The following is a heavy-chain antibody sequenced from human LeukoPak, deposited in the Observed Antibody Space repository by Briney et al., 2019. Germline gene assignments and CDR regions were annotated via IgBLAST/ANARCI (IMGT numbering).Heavy chain of an antibody. J-gene: IGHJ6*03. Sequence: ASVKVSCKASGYTFTSYYMHWVRQAPGQGLEWMGIINPSGGSTSYAQKFQGRVTMTRDMSTSTVCMELSSLRSEDTAVYYCARDHIYYDSSGYYWNYYYYYMDVWGKGTTVTVSS. D-gene: IGHD3-22*01. CDR2: INPSGGST. V-gene: IGHV1-46*01. CDR3: ARDHIYYDSSGYYWNYYYYYMDV. CDR1: GYTFTSYY.